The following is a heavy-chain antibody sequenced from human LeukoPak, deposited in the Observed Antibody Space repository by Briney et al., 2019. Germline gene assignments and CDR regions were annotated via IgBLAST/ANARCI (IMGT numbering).Heavy chain of an antibody. CDR2: ISYDGSYK. V-gene: IGHV3-30*18. Sequence: PGGSLRLSCAASGFTFSAYAMHWVRQAPGKGLEWVAVISYDGSYKYYADSVKGRFTISRDNSKNTLYLQMNSLRAEDTAVYYCAKQRGRGSGYYLMDYWGQGTLVTVSS. CDR3: AKQRGRGSGYYLMDY. J-gene: IGHJ4*02. CDR1: GFTFSAYA. D-gene: IGHD3-22*01.